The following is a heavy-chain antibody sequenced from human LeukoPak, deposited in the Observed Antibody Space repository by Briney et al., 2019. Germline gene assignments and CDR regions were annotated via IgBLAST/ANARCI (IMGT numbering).Heavy chain of an antibody. Sequence: SSETLSLTCTVSGGSISSYYWSWIRQPPGKGLEWIGYIYYSGSTNYNPSLKSRVTISVDTSKNQFSLRLSSVTAADTAVYYCARVTGYVMEDYFDYWGQGTLVTVSS. CDR1: GGSISSYY. CDR3: ARVTGYVMEDYFDY. D-gene: IGHD6-13*01. CDR2: IYYSGST. J-gene: IGHJ4*02. V-gene: IGHV4-59*01.